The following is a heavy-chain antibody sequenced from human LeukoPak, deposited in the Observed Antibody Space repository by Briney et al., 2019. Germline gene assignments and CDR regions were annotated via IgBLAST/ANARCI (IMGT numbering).Heavy chain of an antibody. Sequence: GGSLRLSCTASGFTLRNYWMTWVRQGPGRGLEWVANIEGDARSQYYGDPVKGRFTISKDNAKNSQYLQMDSLRAEDTAIYYCARVIVAVVGQSDHFDSWGPGTVVTVSP. V-gene: IGHV3-7*03. D-gene: IGHD6-19*01. CDR1: GFTLRNYW. J-gene: IGHJ4*02. CDR2: IEGDARSQ. CDR3: ARVIVAVVGQSDHFDS.